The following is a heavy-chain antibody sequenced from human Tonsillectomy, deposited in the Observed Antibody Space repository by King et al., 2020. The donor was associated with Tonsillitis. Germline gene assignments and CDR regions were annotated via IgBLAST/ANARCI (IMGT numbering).Heavy chain of an antibody. V-gene: IGHV3-66*01. CDR1: GFTVSSNY. D-gene: IGHD3-9*01. CDR3: ATMSYYDILGYYGMDV. Sequence: VQLVESGGGLVQPGGSLRLSCAASGFTVSSNYMSWVRQAPGKGLEWVSVIYSGGSTYYADSVKGRFTISRDNSKNTLYLQMNSLRAEDTAVYYCATMSYYDILGYYGMDVWGQGTTVTVSS. J-gene: IGHJ6*02. CDR2: IYSGGST.